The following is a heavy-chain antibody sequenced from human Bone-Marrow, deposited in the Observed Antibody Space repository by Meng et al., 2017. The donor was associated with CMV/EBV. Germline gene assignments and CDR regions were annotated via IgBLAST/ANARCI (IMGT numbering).Heavy chain of an antibody. D-gene: IGHD3-3*02. CDR3: AKAMRIGFLEWL. V-gene: IGHV3-9*01. Sequence: GGSLRLSCAASGFTFDDYAMHWVRQAPGKGLEWVSGISWNSGSIGYADSVKGRFTISRDNAKNSLYPQMNSLRAEDTAVYYCAKAMRIGFLEWLWGHGTLVTVSS. J-gene: IGHJ1*01. CDR1: GFTFDDYA. CDR2: ISWNSGSI.